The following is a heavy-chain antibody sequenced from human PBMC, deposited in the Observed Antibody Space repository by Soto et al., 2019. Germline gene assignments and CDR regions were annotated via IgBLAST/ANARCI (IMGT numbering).Heavy chain of an antibody. D-gene: IGHD3-3*01. CDR1: GGSISSSSYY. Sequence: PSETLSLTCTVSGGSISSSSYYWGWIRQPPGKGLEWIGSIYYSGSTYYNPSLKSRVTISVDTSKNQFSLKLSSVTAADTAVYYCATSRYDFVDYWGQGTLVTVSS. J-gene: IGHJ4*02. CDR3: ATSRYDFVDY. V-gene: IGHV4-39*01. CDR2: IYYSGST.